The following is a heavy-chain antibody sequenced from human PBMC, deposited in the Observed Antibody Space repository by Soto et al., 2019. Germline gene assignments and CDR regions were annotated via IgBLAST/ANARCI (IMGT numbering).Heavy chain of an antibody. V-gene: IGHV4-31*03. Sequence: PSETLSLTCTVSGGSISSGGYYWSWIRQHPGKSLEWIGYIYYSGSTYYNPSLKSRVTISVDTSKNQFSLKLSSVTAADTAVFYCAREGLLSGYDTYYFDYWGQGTLVTVSS. CDR1: GGSISSGGYY. J-gene: IGHJ4*02. D-gene: IGHD5-12*01. CDR3: AREGLLSGYDTYYFDY. CDR2: IYYSGST.